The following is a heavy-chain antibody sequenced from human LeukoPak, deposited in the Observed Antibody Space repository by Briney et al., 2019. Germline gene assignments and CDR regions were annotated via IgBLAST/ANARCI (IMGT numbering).Heavy chain of an antibody. CDR1: GYTFTGYY. CDR3: AREKDYQAPYWFDP. J-gene: IGHJ5*02. CDR2: INPNSGGT. D-gene: IGHD4-11*01. Sequence: GASVKVSCKASGYTFTGYYMHWVRQAPGQGLEWMGWINPNSGGTNYAQKFQGWVTMTRDTSISTAYMELSRLRSDDTAVYYCAREKDYQAPYWFDPWGQGTLVTVSS. V-gene: IGHV1-2*04.